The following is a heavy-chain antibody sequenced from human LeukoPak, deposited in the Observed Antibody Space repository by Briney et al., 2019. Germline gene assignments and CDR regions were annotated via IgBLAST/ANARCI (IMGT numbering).Heavy chain of an antibody. J-gene: IGHJ4*02. CDR2: ISGSGGST. V-gene: IGHV3-23*01. CDR1: GFTFSSYA. CDR3: AKDPWFGELPALDY. D-gene: IGHD3-10*01. Sequence: GGSLRLSCAASGFTFSSYAMSWVHQAPGKGLEWVSAISGSGGSTYYADSVKGRFTISRDNSKNTLYLQMNSLRAEDTAVYYCAKDPWFGELPALDYWGQGTLVTVSS.